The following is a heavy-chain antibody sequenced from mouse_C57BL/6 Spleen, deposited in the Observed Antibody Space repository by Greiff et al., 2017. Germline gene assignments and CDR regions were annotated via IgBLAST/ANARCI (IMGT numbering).Heavy chain of an antibody. J-gene: IGHJ2*01. CDR2: IYPGSGNT. D-gene: IGHD2-1*01. CDR3: ARDGNYGYFDY. V-gene: IGHV1-76*01. Sequence: VQLQQSGAELVRPGASVKLSCKASGYTFTDYYINWVKQRPGQGLEWIARIYPGSGNTYYNEKFKGKATLTAEKSSSTAYMQLSSLTSEDSAVYFCARDGNYGYFDYWGQGTTLTVSS. CDR1: GYTFTDYY.